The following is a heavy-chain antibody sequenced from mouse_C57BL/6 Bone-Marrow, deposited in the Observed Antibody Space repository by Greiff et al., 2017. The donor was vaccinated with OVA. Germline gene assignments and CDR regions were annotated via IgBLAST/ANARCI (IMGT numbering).Heavy chain of an antibody. Sequence: QVQLQQSGAELVRPGASVKLSCKASGYTFTDYYINWVKQRPGQGLEWIARIYPGSGNTYYNEKFKGKATLTAEKSSSTAYMQLSSLTSEDSAVYFCARGWEGDGLYAMDYWGQGTSVTVSS. CDR3: ARGWEGDGLYAMDY. J-gene: IGHJ4*01. V-gene: IGHV1-76*01. CDR2: IYPGSGNT. CDR1: GYTFTDYY. D-gene: IGHD2-3*01.